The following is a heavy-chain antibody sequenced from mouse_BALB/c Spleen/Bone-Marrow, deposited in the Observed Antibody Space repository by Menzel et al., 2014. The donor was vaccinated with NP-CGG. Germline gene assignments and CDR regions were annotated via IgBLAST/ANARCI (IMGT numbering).Heavy chain of an antibody. CDR1: GFSLTSYG. Sequence: VHLVESGPGLVAPSQSLSITCTVSGFSLTSYGVHWVRQPPGKGLEWLGVIWAGGSTNYNSALMSRLSISKDNSKSXVFLKRNSRQADDAAMYYCGRSAYRYDVTWFGLLGPSDSGHCLC. D-gene: IGHD2-14*01. CDR3: GRSAYRYDVTWFGL. CDR2: IWAGGST. V-gene: IGHV2-9*02. J-gene: IGHJ3*01.